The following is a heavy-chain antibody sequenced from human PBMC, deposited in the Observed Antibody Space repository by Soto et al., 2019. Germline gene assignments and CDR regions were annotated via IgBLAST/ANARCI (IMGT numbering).Heavy chain of an antibody. CDR2: IFYSGNT. CDR3: ARDVTMFDTNGYYYFFDS. V-gene: IGHV4-30-4*01. CDR1: GASISSGDYY. J-gene: IGHJ4*02. D-gene: IGHD3-22*01. Sequence: PSETLSLTCTVSGASISSGDYYWSWIRQPPGKGLEWIGYIFYSGNTSYNPSLKSRLTISVDTSKNQFSLRLSSVTAADTAVYYCARDVTMFDTNGYYYFFDSWGQGTLVTVSS.